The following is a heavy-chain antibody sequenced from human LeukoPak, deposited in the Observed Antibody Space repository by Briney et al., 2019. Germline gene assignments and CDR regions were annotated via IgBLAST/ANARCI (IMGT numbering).Heavy chain of an antibody. D-gene: IGHD6-19*01. V-gene: IGHV3-74*01. CDR1: GFTFSSYW. CDR3: AKASSGWYFGFDY. Sequence: PGGSLRLSCAASGFTFSSYWMHWVRQAPGKGLVWVSRINSDGSSTSYADSVKGRFTISRDNAKNTLYLQMNSLRAEDTAVYYCAKASSGWYFGFDYWGQGTLVTVSS. CDR2: INSDGSST. J-gene: IGHJ4*02.